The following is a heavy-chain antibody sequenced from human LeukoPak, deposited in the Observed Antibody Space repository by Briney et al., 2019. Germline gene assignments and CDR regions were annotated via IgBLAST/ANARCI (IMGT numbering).Heavy chain of an antibody. CDR3: ARDSLYGVVDY. D-gene: IGHD4-17*01. Sequence: ASVNVSCKTSGYTFTSYYIHWVRQAPGQGLEWMGIINPSGGSTSYAQKFQGRVTMTRDTSTSTVYMYLSSLRSEDTAVYYCARDSLYGVVDYWGQGTLVTVSS. J-gene: IGHJ4*02. CDR2: INPSGGST. V-gene: IGHV1-46*01. CDR1: GYTFTSYY.